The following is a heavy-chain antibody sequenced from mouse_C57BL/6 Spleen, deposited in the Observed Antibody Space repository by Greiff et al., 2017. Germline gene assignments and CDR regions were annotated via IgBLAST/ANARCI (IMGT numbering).Heavy chain of an antibody. J-gene: IGHJ2*01. CDR1: GYTFTSYW. CDR2: IDPCDGET. Sequence: VQLQQPGAELVRPGSSVKLSCKASGYTFTSYWMPWVKQRPIQGLEWIGNIDPCDGETHYNQKFKDKATLTVDKSSSTAYMQLSSLTSEDSAVYYCARWGAQASYYFDYWGQGTTLTVSS. V-gene: IGHV1-52*01. CDR3: ARWGAQASYYFDY. D-gene: IGHD3-2*02.